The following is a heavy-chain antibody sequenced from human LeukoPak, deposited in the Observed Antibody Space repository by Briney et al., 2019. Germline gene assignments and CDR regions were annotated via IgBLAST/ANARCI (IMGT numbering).Heavy chain of an antibody. Sequence: SETLSLTCTVSGGSISSYYWSWLRQPPGKGLEWIGYIYYSGSTNYNPSLKSRVTISVDTSKNQFSLKLSSVTAADTAVYYCARGAPKQRTYYYCYMDVWGKGTTVTVSS. D-gene: IGHD6-25*01. V-gene: IGHV4-59*01. CDR2: IYYSGST. J-gene: IGHJ6*03. CDR1: GGSISSYY. CDR3: ARGAPKQRTYYYCYMDV.